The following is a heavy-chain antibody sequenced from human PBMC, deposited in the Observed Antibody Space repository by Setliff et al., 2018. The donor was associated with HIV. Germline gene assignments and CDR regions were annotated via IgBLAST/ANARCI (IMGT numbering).Heavy chain of an antibody. CDR2: IYPGDSET. CDR1: GYSFSNYW. CDR3: ATRLNFGASDAFDI. Sequence: GESLKISCKGSGYSFSNYWIGWVCQMPGKGLEWMGIIYPGDSETRFSPSFQGQVTISVDKSSSTAYLQWSSLRASDTAMYYCATRLNFGASDAFDIWGQGTMVTV. J-gene: IGHJ3*02. D-gene: IGHD3-10*01. V-gene: IGHV5-51*01.